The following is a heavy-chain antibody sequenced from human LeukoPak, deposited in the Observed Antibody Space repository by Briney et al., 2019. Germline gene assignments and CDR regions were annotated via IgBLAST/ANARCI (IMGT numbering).Heavy chain of an antibody. Sequence: KTSETLSLTCAVSGYSISSGYYWGWIRQPPGKGLEWIGSIYHSGSTYYNPSLKSRVTISVDTSKNQFSLKLSSVTAADTAVYYCARDSHWEQPVYYFDYWGQGTLVSVSS. CDR3: ARDSHWEQPVYYFDY. CDR1: GYSISSGYY. D-gene: IGHD6-6*01. V-gene: IGHV4-38-2*02. CDR2: IYHSGST. J-gene: IGHJ4*02.